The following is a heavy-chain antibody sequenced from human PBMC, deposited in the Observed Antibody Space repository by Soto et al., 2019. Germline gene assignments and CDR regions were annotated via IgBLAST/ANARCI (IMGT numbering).Heavy chain of an antibody. CDR1: GGSFSGYY. CDR3: ARGHRAAAGTKYYYYYYMDV. D-gene: IGHD6-13*01. V-gene: IGHV4-34*01. J-gene: IGHJ6*03. Sequence: QVQLQQWGAGLLKPSETLSLTCAVYGGSFSGYYWSWIRQPPGKGLEWIGEINHSGSTNYNPSLKSRVPISVATSKNQFSLKLSSVTAADTAVYYCARGHRAAAGTKYYYYYYMDVWGKGTTVTVSS. CDR2: INHSGST.